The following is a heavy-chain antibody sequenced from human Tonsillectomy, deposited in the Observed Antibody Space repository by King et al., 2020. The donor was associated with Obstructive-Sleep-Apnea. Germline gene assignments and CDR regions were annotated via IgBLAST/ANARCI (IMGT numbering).Heavy chain of an antibody. V-gene: IGHV3-15*01. Sequence: VQLMESGGGLVKPGGSLRLSCAASGFPFSNAWMSWVRQAPGKGLEWVGRIKSKTDGGTTDYAAPVKGRFTISRDDSKNTLYLQMNSLKTEDTAVYYCTTDPITMVRGSRWGQGTLVTVSS. CDR1: GFPFSNAW. CDR2: IKSKTDGGTT. CDR3: TTDPITMVRGSR. D-gene: IGHD3-10*01. J-gene: IGHJ4*02.